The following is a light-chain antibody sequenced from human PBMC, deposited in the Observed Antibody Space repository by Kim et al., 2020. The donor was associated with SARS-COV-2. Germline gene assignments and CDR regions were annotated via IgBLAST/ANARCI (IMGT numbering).Light chain of an antibody. V-gene: IGLV1-47*01. CDR3: AAWDDSLSGRV. CDR2: RKN. Sequence: QSVLTQPPSASGTPGQRVTISCSGSSSNIGSNYVYWYQQLPGTAPKLLIYRKNQRPSGVPDRFSGSKSGTSASLAISGLRSEDEADYDCAAWDDSLSGRVFGGGTQLTVL. J-gene: IGLJ3*02. CDR1: SSNIGSNY.